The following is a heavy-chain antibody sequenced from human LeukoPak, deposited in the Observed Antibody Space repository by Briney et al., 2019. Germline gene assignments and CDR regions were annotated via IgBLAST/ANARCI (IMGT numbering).Heavy chain of an antibody. D-gene: IGHD2/OR15-2a*01. CDR3: ASFRNTDI. CDR1: GFTFSSFW. V-gene: IGHV3-74*01. Sequence: GGSLRLSCAASGFTFSSFWMHWVRQVPGKGLVWVSHINSDGSRTNYADSVTGRFTISRDTARNTLYLQMNSLRVEDTALYYCASFRNTDIWGQGTTVTVSP. J-gene: IGHJ3*02. CDR2: INSDGSRT.